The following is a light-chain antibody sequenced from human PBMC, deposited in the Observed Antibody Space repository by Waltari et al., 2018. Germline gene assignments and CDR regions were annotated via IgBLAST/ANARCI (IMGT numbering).Light chain of an antibody. V-gene: IGKV3-15*01. CDR3: QQYNDWPPLT. CDR1: QSVSNN. J-gene: IGKJ1*01. Sequence: EIVMTQSPATLSVSPGERATLSCRASQSVSNNLAWYQQKPGQAPRLLIYGASTRATGIPARFSGGGSGTEFTLTISSLQSEDVASYYCQQYNDWPPLTFGQGTKVEIK. CDR2: GAS.